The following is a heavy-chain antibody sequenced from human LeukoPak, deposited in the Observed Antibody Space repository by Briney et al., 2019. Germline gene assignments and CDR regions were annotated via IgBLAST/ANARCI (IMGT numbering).Heavy chain of an antibody. V-gene: IGHV4-30-2*01. CDR2: IFHTGHT. Sequence: SETLSLTCAVSGGSISSGDFPWSWIRQPPGKGLEWLGYIFHTGHTSYNPPLKSRVTISVDMSKNHLSLRLTSVTAADTAVYYCARGFYGAGSHFDYWGQGTLVTVS. J-gene: IGHJ4*02. CDR3: ARGFYGAGSHFDY. CDR1: GGSISSGDFP. D-gene: IGHD3-10*01.